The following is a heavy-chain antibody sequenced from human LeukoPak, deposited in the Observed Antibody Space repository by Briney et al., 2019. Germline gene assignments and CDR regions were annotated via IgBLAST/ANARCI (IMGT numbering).Heavy chain of an antibody. D-gene: IGHD3-22*01. CDR3: AALDSSGYYYYYYGMDV. Sequence: SVKVSCKASGFTFTSSAVQWVRQARGQRLEWIGWIVVGSGNTNYAQKFQERVTITRDMSTSTAYMELSSLRSEDTAVYYCAALDSSGYYYYYYGMDVWGQGTTVTVSS. V-gene: IGHV1-58*01. CDR1: GFTFTSSA. J-gene: IGHJ6*02. CDR2: IVVGSGNT.